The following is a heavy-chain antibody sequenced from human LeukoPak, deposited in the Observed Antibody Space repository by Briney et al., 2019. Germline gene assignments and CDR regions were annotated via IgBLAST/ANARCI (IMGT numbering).Heavy chain of an antibody. CDR2: ISSSGSTI. CDR3: ASHYDILTGYPSYFDY. D-gene: IGHD3-9*01. J-gene: IGHJ4*02. Sequence: PGGSLRLSCAASGFTFSSYEMNWVRQAPGKGLEWVSYISSSGSTIYYADSAKGRFTISRDNAKNSLYLQMNSLRAEDTAVYYCASHYDILTGYPSYFDYWGQGTLVTVSS. V-gene: IGHV3-48*03. CDR1: GFTFSSYE.